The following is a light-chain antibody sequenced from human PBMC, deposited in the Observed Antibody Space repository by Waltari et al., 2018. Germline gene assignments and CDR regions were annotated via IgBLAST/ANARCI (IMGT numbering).Light chain of an antibody. J-gene: IGLJ2*01. CDR1: SSDVGYYNY. Sequence: QSALTQPRSVSGSPGQSVTISCTGTSSDVGYYNYVSWYQQRPGKAPRLILYGVTKRPSGVPDRFSGSKSGNTASLTISGLQAEDEADFYCCSYAGSYILVFGGGTKLTVL. CDR2: GVT. CDR3: CSYAGSYILV. V-gene: IGLV2-11*01.